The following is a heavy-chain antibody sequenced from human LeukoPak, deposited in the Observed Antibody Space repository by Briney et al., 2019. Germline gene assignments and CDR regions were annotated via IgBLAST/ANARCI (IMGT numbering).Heavy chain of an antibody. CDR1: GFTFSRYS. J-gene: IGHJ4*02. CDR3: ARSARLMKGVVEVTALDD. D-gene: IGHD3-3*01. CDR2: ISSSSSYI. Sequence: PGGSLRLSCAASGFTFSRYSMNWVRQAPGKGLEWVSSISSSSSYIYYADSVKGRFTISRDNAKNSLYLQMNSLRADDTAVYYCARSARLMKGVVEVTALDDWGQGTLVTVSS. V-gene: IGHV3-21*01.